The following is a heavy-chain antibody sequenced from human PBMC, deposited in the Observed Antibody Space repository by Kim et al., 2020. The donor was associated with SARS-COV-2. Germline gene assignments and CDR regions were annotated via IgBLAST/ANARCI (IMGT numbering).Heavy chain of an antibody. D-gene: IGHD3-22*01. V-gene: IGHV1-69*04. J-gene: IGHJ6*02. CDR3: ARDNYYDSSGYYDYYYYGMDV. Sequence: SVKVSCKASGGTFSSYTISWVRQAPGQGLEWMGRIIPILGIANYAQKFQGRVTITADKSTSTAYMELSSLRSEDTAVYYCARDNYYDSSGYYDYYYYGMDVWGQGTTVTVSS. CDR2: IIPILGIA. CDR1: GGTFSSYT.